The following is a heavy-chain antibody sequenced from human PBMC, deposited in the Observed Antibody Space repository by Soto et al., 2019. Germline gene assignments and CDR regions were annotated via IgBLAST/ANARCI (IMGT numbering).Heavy chain of an antibody. J-gene: IGHJ4*02. D-gene: IGHD3-10*01. CDR3: AKGSVRLVRGVIINFDY. V-gene: IGHV3-23*01. CDR2: ITGSGGST. CDR1: GFAFRDFA. Sequence: GGSLRLSCAGSGFAFRDFAMIWVRQAPGKGLEWVSAITGSGGSTYYADSVKGRFSISRDNSKNTMYLQMNSLRAEDTAVYYCAKGSVRLVRGVIINFDYWGQGSLVTISS.